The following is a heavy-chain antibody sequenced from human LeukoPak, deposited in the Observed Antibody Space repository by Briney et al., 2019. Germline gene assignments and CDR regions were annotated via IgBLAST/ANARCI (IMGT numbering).Heavy chain of an antibody. J-gene: IGHJ4*02. CDR3: AKGGSSGYYYFDY. V-gene: IGHV3-23*01. D-gene: IGHD3-22*01. CDR1: GFTFNTYD. Sequence: GGSLRLSCAASGFTFNTYDMGWVRQAPGKGLEWVSGISGSGGSTYYADSVKGRFTISRDNSKNTLYVQMNSLRAEDTAIYYCAKGGSSGYYYFDYWGQGTLVTVSS. CDR2: ISGSGGST.